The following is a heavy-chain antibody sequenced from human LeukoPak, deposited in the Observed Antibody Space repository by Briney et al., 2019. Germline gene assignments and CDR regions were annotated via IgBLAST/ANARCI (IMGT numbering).Heavy chain of an antibody. CDR1: GFTFSSYA. Sequence: GGSLRLXCAASGFTFSSYAMGWVRQAPGKALEWVSAITASGGNTYYADSVKGRFTISRDNSKNTLYLQVNSLRAEDTAVYYCAKGNGYSYGRYYFDYWGQGTLVTVSS. CDR2: ITASGGNT. J-gene: IGHJ4*02. V-gene: IGHV3-23*01. CDR3: AKGNGYSYGRYYFDY. D-gene: IGHD5-18*01.